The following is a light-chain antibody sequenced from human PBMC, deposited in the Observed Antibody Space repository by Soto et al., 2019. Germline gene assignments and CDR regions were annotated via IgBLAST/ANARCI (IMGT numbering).Light chain of an antibody. CDR3: QHVHYWPLT. V-gene: IGKV3-15*01. CDR1: QSISTE. CDR2: SAS. J-gene: IGKJ2*01. Sequence: EIVMTQSPATLSVSPGERATLSCRASQSISTELAWYQQKPGQPPRLLIYSASTRAPGFPARFAGSGSGSEFTLTISGLXXEXXXXEYCQHVHYWPLTFGQGTRLE.